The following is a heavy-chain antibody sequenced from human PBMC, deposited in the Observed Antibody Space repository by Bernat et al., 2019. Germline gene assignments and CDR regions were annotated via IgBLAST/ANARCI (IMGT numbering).Heavy chain of an antibody. CDR1: GGSISSSSYY. J-gene: IGHJ4*02. Sequence: QLQLQESGPGLVKPSETLSLTCTVSGGSISSSSYYWGWIRQPPGKGLEWIGSIYYSGSTYYNPSLKSRVTISVDTSKNQFSLKLSSVTAADTAVYYCASEGYSGYDPFDYWGQGTLVTVSS. CDR3: ASEGYSGYDPFDY. D-gene: IGHD5-12*01. CDR2: IYYSGST. V-gene: IGHV4-39*01.